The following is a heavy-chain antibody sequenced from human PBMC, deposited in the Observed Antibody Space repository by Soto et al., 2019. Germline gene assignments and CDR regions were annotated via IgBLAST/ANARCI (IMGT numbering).Heavy chain of an antibody. Sequence: QLQLQESGPGLVKPSETLSLTCTVSGGSLSRSDYYWGWIRQPPGKGLEWFGSIYYSGSTSYNPSLKSRLTIALDTSNNQSSLELSSVTAADTAVYDCERQRTGDCYYAFDIWGQGTMVTVSS. J-gene: IGHJ3*02. V-gene: IGHV4-39*01. CDR3: ERQRTGDCYYAFDI. CDR1: GGSLSRSDYY. D-gene: IGHD2-21*01. CDR2: IYYSGST.